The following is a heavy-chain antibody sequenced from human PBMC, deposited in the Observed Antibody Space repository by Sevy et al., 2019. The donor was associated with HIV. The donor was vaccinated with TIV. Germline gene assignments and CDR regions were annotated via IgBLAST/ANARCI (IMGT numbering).Heavy chain of an antibody. CDR1: GFTFGDYA. V-gene: IGHV3-49*03. D-gene: IGHD3-9*01. Sequence: GGSLRLSCTASGFTFGDYAMSWFRQAPGKGLEWVGFIRSKAYGGTTEHAASVKGRFTISRDDSKSIAYLQMNSLKTEDTAVYYCTVSGEILTGYYVDYWGQGTLVTVSS. CDR2: IRSKAYGGTT. J-gene: IGHJ4*02. CDR3: TVSGEILTGYYVDY.